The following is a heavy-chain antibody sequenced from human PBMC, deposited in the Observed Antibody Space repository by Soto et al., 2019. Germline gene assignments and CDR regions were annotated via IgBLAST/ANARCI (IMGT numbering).Heavy chain of an antibody. CDR1: GYTFTSYG. CDR2: ISAYNGNT. V-gene: IGHV1-18*01. CDR3: AREGYCSGGSCYHDSYYGMDV. D-gene: IGHD2-15*01. Sequence: GASVKVSCKASGYTFTSYGISWVRQAPGQGLEWMGWISAYNGNTNYAQKLQGRVTMTTDTSTSTAYMELRSLRSDDTAMYYCAREGYCSGGSCYHDSYYGMDVWGQGTTVTVSS. J-gene: IGHJ6*02.